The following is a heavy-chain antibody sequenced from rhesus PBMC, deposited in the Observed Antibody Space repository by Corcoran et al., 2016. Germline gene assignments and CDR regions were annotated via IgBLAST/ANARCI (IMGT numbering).Heavy chain of an antibody. CDR3: ARSGTTGIDF. Sequence: QVQLQESGPGLVKPSETLSLTCAVSGGSMSNGYYYWSWMRQPPGKGREWIGGIDTVRKSTYYTPALNRRVNIPKDRAKNHFSLKLTSVTAADTAAYYCARSGTTGIDFWGQGVLVTVSS. CDR1: GGSMSNGYYY. CDR2: IDTVRKST. D-gene: IGHD1-14*01. V-gene: IGHV4S12*01. J-gene: IGHJ4*01.